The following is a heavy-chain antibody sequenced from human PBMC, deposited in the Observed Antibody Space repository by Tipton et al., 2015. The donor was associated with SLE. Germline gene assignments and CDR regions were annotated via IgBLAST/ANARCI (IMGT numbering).Heavy chain of an antibody. J-gene: IGHJ3*02. V-gene: IGHV4-39*07. CDR2: IYYSGST. D-gene: IGHD3-16*02. CDR3: VRGLKSGQLSRRSDAFDI. Sequence: TLSLTCTVSGGPISSSSYYWGWIRQPPGKGLGWIGSIYYSGSTYYNPSLKSRVTISVDTSKNQFSLKLSSVTAADTVVYYCVRGLKSGQLSRRSDAFDIWGQGTNVTVSS. CDR1: GGPISSSSYY.